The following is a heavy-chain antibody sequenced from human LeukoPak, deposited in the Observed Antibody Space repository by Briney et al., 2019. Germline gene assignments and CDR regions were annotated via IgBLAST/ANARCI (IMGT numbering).Heavy chain of an antibody. CDR2: ISPDGNRE. CDR3: AKIINVDDF. D-gene: IGHD3-16*01. Sequence: PGRSLRLSCAASGFTFSIFGIHWVRQAPGKGLEWVAAISPDGNREYYTESVKGRFTVSRDNSNNMIYLQINSLRGEDSAVYYCAKIINVDDFWGQGTLATVSS. J-gene: IGHJ4*02. CDR1: GFTFSIFG. V-gene: IGHV3-30*18.